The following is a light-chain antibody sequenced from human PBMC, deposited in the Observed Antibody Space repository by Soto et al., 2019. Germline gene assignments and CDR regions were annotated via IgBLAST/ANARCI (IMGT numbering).Light chain of an antibody. Sequence: DIQMTQSPSTLSASVGDRVTITCRASQSISKWLAWYQQKPGKAPNLLIFDASTLQSGVPSRFSGSGSGTEFTLTISSLQPDYFATYYCQQYNIDSTFGGGTNVEIQ. CDR3: QQYNIDST. CDR1: QSISKW. CDR2: DAS. J-gene: IGKJ4*01. V-gene: IGKV1-5*01.